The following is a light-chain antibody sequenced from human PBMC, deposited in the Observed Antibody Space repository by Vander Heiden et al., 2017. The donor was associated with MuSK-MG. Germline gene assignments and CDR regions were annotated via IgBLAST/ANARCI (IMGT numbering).Light chain of an antibody. CDR2: YKSDSDK. J-gene: IGLJ2*01. CDR1: SGINVVTYR. Sequence: QAVLPQPSSLSASPGASASLTCTLRSGINVVTYRIYWYQQKPGSPPQYLLSYKSDSDKQQGSGVPSRFSGSRDASANAGIILISGLQSEDEADYYCMIWDNSASVFGGGTKLTVL. V-gene: IGLV5-45*02. CDR3: MIWDNSASV.